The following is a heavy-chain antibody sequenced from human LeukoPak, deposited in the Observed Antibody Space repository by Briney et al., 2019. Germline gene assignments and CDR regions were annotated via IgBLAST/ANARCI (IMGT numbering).Heavy chain of an antibody. Sequence: GGYLRLSCAASAFSFNTYWMGWVRQAPGKGLEWVANIKQDGSEKYYVDSVKGRFTISRDNAKNSLYLQMNSLRAEDTAVYYCARAISTNDDYWGQGTLVTVSS. CDR3: ARAISTNDDY. V-gene: IGHV3-7*01. CDR1: AFSFNTYW. J-gene: IGHJ4*02. CDR2: IKQDGSEK. D-gene: IGHD1-1*01.